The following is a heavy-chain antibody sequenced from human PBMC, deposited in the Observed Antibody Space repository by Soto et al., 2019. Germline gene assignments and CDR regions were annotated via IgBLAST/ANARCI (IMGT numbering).Heavy chain of an antibody. CDR2: IYYSGST. CDR1: GGSISSGGYY. V-gene: IGHV4-31*03. CDR3: ARDRPESSRYYYCGMDV. D-gene: IGHD3-10*01. Sequence: SETLSLTCTVSGGSISSGGYYWSWIRQHPGKGLEWIGYIYYSGSTYYNPSLKSRVTISVDTSKNQFSLKLSSVTAADTAVYYWARDRPESSRYYYCGMDVWGQGTTVTVSS. J-gene: IGHJ6*02.